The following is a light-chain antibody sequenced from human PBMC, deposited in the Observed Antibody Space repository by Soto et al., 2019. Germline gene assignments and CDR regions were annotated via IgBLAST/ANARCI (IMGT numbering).Light chain of an antibody. V-gene: IGKV2-28*01. Sequence: DIVMTQSPLSLPVTPGEPASISCRSSQSLLHSDGYIYLDWFLQRPGQSPQLLIYLGSSRASGVPDRFSGSGSGTAFTLKISRVEAEDVGVYYCMQALQAPWTFGQGTKVDIK. CDR2: LGS. CDR1: QSLLHSDGYIY. CDR3: MQALQAPWT. J-gene: IGKJ1*01.